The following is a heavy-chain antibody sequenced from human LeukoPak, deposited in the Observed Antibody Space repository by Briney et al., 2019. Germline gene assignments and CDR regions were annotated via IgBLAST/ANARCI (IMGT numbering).Heavy chain of an antibody. J-gene: IGHJ4*02. V-gene: IGHV4-4*02. CDR2: IYHSGST. CDR1: X. Sequence: XWSXVRQXXXKGLEWXGEIYHSGSTNYNPSLKSRVTISVDKSKNQFSLKLSSVTAADTAVYYCARDRYCSGGSCFDYWGQGTLVTVSS. CDR3: ARDRYCSGGSCFDY. D-gene: IGHD2-15*01.